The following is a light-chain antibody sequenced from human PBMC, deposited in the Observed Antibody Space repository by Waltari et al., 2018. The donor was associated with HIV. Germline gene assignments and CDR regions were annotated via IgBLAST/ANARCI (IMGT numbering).Light chain of an antibody. CDR3: AAWDGSLSGRV. V-gene: IGLV1-47*01. CDR2: RNN. J-gene: IGLJ3*02. CDR1: SSNLGSNY. Sequence: QSVLTQPPSASGTPGQRVTISCSGSSSNLGSNYVYWYQHLPGPAPTLLIYRNNQRPSGVPDRFSGSKSGTSASLAISGLRSEDEAAYYCAAWDGSLSGRVFGGGTKLTVL.